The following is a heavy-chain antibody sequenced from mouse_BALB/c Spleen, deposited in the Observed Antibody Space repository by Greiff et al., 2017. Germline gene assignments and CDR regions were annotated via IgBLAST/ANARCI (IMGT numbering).Heavy chain of an antibody. CDR2: INPYNDGT. CDR1: GYTFTSYV. Sequence: EVQLQQSGPELVKPGASVKMSCKASGYTFTSYVMHWVKQKPGQGLEWIGYINPYNDGTKYNEKFKGKATLTSDKSSSTAYMELSSLTSEDSAVYYCARPLYGYDVCYAMDYWGQGTSVTVSS. CDR3: ARPLYGYDVCYAMDY. J-gene: IGHJ4*01. D-gene: IGHD2-2*01. V-gene: IGHV1-14*01.